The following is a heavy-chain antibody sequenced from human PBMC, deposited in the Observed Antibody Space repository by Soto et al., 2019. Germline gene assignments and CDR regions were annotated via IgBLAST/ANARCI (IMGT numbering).Heavy chain of an antibody. Sequence: GGSLRLSCAASGFTFSSYSMNWVRQAPGKGLEWVSYISSSSSTIYYADSVKGRFTISRDNAKNSLYLQMNSLRDEDTAVYYCTSPYSSGWRRPFDYWGQGTLVTVSS. D-gene: IGHD6-19*01. CDR3: TSPYSSGWRRPFDY. CDR1: GFTFSSYS. J-gene: IGHJ4*02. V-gene: IGHV3-48*02. CDR2: ISSSSSTI.